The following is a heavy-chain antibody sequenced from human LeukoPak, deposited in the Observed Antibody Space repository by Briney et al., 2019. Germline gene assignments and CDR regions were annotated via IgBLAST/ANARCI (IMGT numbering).Heavy chain of an antibody. Sequence: GGSLRLSCAASGFTFSNYAMSWVRQAPGKGLEWVANIKQDGSEKYYVDSVKGRFAISRDNTKNSLYLQMNSLRAEDTAVYYCARVRSGSGSYYPYYYYYYMDVWGKGSTVTVSS. J-gene: IGHJ6*03. V-gene: IGHV3-7*01. CDR1: GFTFSNYA. CDR3: ARVRSGSGSYYPYYYYYYMDV. CDR2: IKQDGSEK. D-gene: IGHD3-10*01.